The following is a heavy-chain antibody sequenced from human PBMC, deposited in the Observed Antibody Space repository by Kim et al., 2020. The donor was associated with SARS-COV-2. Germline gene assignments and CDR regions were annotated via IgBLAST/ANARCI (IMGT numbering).Heavy chain of an antibody. J-gene: IGHJ4*02. V-gene: IGHV3-15*01. CDR1: GFTFSNAW. D-gene: IGHD5-12*01. CDR3: TARGYSGYDLLFDY. Sequence: GGSLRLSCAASGFTFSNAWMSWVRQAPGKGLEWVGRIKSKTDGGTTDYAAPVKGRLTIPRDDSKNTLYLQMNSLKTEDTAVYYCTARGYSGYDLLFDYWGQGTLVTVSS. CDR2: IKSKTDGGTT.